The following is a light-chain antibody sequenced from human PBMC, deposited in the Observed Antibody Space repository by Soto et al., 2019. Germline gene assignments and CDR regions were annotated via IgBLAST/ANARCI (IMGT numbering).Light chain of an antibody. CDR1: QSVSSN. CDR3: QQYGSSPLT. J-gene: IGKJ4*01. V-gene: IGKV3-15*01. CDR2: GAS. Sequence: EIVMTQSPATLSVSPWERATLSCRASQSVSSNLAWYQQKPGQAPRLLIYGASTRATGIPARFSGSGSGTDFTLTISRLEPEDVAVYYCQQYGSSPLTFGGGTKVDIK.